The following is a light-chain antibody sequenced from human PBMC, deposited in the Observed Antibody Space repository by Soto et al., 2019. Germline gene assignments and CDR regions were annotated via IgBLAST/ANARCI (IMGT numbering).Light chain of an antibody. V-gene: IGKV3-20*01. J-gene: IGKJ1*01. Sequence: EILLTQSPGTLSLSPGERATLSCRASQSVSNNYLAWHQPKPGQAPRLLIYGASNRATGIPDRFSVSGSGTDFTLAISRLEPEDFAVYDCQQYGSSGTFGQGTKVDIK. CDR2: GAS. CDR3: QQYGSSGT. CDR1: QSVSNNY.